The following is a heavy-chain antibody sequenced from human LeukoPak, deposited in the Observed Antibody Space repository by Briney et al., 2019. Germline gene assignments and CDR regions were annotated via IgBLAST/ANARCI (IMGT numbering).Heavy chain of an antibody. CDR1: GFTFSSYW. CDR3: ARDRGAATGTISLDY. Sequence: PGGSLRLSCAASGFTFSSYWMSWVRQAPGKGLEWVSYISSDSSYIHYADSMKDRFTISRDNAKNSLYLQMNSLRAEDTAVYYCARDRGAATGTISLDYWGQGTLVTVSS. CDR2: ISSDSSYI. D-gene: IGHD1-1*01. J-gene: IGHJ4*02. V-gene: IGHV3-21*01.